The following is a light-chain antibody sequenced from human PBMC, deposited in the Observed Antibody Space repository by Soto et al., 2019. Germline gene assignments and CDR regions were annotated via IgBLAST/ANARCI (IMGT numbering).Light chain of an antibody. CDR2: EVN. V-gene: IGLV2-8*01. J-gene: IGLJ2*01. CDR3: SSYAGYSNLV. CDR1: SSDVGDYNY. Sequence: QSALTQPPSASGSPGQSVTISCTGTSSDVGDYNYVSWYQQHPGKAPKLMIYEVNKRPSGVPDRFSGSKSCNTASLTVSGLQAEDEADYYCSSYAGYSNLVFGGGTKLTVL.